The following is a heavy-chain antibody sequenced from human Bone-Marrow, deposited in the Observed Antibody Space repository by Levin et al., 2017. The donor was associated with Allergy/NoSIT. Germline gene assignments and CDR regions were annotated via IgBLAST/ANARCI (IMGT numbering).Heavy chain of an antibody. V-gene: IGHV3-23*01. J-gene: IGHJ4*02. CDR3: ARETGGSGWYTVDY. CDR2: IRPTGGRT. D-gene: IGHD6-13*01. CDR1: GFTFSSSA. Sequence: LSLTCAASGFTFSSSAMAWVRQAPGKGLQWVSTIRPTGGRTYYADSVEGRFTISRDNSKNTVYLQMNSLRAEDTAKYYCARETGGSGWYTVDYWGRGTLVTVSS.